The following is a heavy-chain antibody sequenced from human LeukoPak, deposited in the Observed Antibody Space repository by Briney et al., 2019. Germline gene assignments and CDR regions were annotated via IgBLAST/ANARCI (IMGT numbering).Heavy chain of an antibody. D-gene: IGHD3-10*01. CDR2: IYSDGST. Sequence: GGSLRLSCAASGFTVSTNYMTWIRQAPGKGLEWISVIYSDGSTYYAASVKGRFTISRDNSKNTLYLQMNSLRADDTAVYYCTSLTVLTGFDYCDYWGQGTLVTVPS. V-gene: IGHV3-53*01. J-gene: IGHJ4*02. CDR3: TSLTVLTGFDYCDY. CDR1: GFTVSTNY.